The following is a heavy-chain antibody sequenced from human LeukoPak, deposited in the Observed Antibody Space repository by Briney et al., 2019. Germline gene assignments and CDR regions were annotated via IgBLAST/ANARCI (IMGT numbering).Heavy chain of an antibody. D-gene: IGHD5-12*01. V-gene: IGHV1-2*02. CDR1: GYTFTGYY. CDR2: VNPNSGGT. CDR3: ARDGTNSGYGNFGY. Sequence: GASVKVSCKASGYTFTGYYMHWVRQAPGQRLEWMGWVNPNSGGTNYAQKFQGRVTMTRDTSISTAYMELSRLRSDDTAVYYCARDGTNSGYGNFGYWGQGTLVTVSS. J-gene: IGHJ4*02.